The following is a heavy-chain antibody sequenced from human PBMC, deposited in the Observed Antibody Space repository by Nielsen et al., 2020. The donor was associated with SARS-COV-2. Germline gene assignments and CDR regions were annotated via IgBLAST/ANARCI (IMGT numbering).Heavy chain of an antibody. Sequence: GESLKISCAASGFTFSSYGMHWVRQAPGKGLEWVAVISYDGSNKFYADSVKGRFTISRDNSKNTLYLQMNSLRAEDTATYYCARVSGYYWPQDYWGQGTLVTVSS. V-gene: IGHV3-30*03. CDR3: ARVSGYYWPQDY. CDR2: ISYDGSNK. D-gene: IGHD5-12*01. J-gene: IGHJ4*02. CDR1: GFTFSSYG.